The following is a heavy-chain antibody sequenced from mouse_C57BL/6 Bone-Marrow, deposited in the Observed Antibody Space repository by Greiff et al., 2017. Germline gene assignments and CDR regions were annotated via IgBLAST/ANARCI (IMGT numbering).Heavy chain of an antibody. CDR2: ISYDGSN. Sequence: EVQLQQSGPGLVKPSQSLSLTCSVTGYSITSGYYWNWLRQSPGNKLEWMGYISYDGSNNYNPSLKNRISITRDTSKHQFFLKLNSVTTEDTATYYCARGYYGAYWGQGTLVTVSA. D-gene: IGHD1-1*01. CDR1: GYSITSGYY. CDR3: ARGYYGAY. J-gene: IGHJ3*01. V-gene: IGHV3-6*01.